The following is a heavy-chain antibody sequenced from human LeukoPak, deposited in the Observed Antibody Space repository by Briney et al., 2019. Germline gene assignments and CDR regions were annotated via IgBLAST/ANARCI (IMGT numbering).Heavy chain of an antibody. D-gene: IGHD2-2*01. CDR2: ISSSSSTI. CDR1: GFTFSSYS. J-gene: IGHJ4*02. Sequence: PGGSLRLSCAASGFTFSSYSMNWVRQAPGKGLEWVSYISSSSSTIYYADSVEGRFTISRGNAKNSLYLQMNSLRAEDTAVYYCARLSMPDWGQGTLVTVSS. V-gene: IGHV3-48*01. CDR3: ARLSMPD.